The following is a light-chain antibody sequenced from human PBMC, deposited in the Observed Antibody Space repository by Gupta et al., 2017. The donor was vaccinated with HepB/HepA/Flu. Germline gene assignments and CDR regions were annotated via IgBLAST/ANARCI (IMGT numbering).Light chain of an antibody. J-gene: IGLJ2*01. CDR2: LNSDGSH. Sequence: QLVLTQSPSASASLAASVKLPCTLSSGHSSYAIAWHQQQPEKGPRYLMKLNSDGSHSKGDGIPDRFSGSSSGAERYLTISSLQSEDEADYYCQTWGTGVVFGGGTKLTVL. V-gene: IGLV4-69*01. CDR1: SGHSSYA. CDR3: QTWGTGVV.